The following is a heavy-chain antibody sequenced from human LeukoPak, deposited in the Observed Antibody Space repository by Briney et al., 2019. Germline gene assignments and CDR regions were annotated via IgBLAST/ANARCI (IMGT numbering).Heavy chain of an antibody. J-gene: IGHJ5*02. CDR1: GGSVSSGDYY. Sequence: SETLSLTCTVSGGSVSSGDYYWSWIRQPPGRGLEWIGYIYYSGSTYYNPSLKSRVTISVDTSKNQFSLKLSSVTAADTAVYYCARDGAHYYGSGSTLRETNWFDPWGQGTLVTVSS. CDR3: ARDGAHYYGSGSTLRETNWFDP. CDR2: IYYSGST. V-gene: IGHV4-30-4*01. D-gene: IGHD3-10*01.